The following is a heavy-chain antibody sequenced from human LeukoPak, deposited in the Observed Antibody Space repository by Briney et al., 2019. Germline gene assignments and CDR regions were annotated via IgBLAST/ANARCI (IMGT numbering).Heavy chain of an antibody. CDR1: GGSISSSSYY. D-gene: IGHD2-2*01. Sequence: PSETLSHTWTGSGGSISSSSYYWGWIRQPPRKGLEWVGRIYYSRRPYYNPCLKSRLTISVDTSKNPFSLKLSSVTAADTAVYYCARSYCSRTSCYFFDSWGQGTLVTVP. J-gene: IGHJ4*02. V-gene: IGHV4-39*07. CDR2: IYYSRRP. CDR3: ARSYCSRTSCYFFDS.